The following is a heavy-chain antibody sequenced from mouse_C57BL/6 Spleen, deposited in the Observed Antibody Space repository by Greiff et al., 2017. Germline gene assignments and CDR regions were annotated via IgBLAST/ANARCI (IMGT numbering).Heavy chain of an antibody. D-gene: IGHD1-1*02. J-gene: IGHJ4*01. CDR1: GYTFTNYW. CDR3: ARGGGNYDYAMDY. CDR2: IYPGGGYT. Sequence: QVQLQQSGAELVRPGTSVKMSCKASGYTFTNYWIGWAKQRPGHGLEWIGDIYPGGGYTNYNAKFKGKATLTADKSSSTAYMQFSSLTSEDSAIYYCARGGGNYDYAMDYWGQGTSVTVSS. V-gene: IGHV1-63*01.